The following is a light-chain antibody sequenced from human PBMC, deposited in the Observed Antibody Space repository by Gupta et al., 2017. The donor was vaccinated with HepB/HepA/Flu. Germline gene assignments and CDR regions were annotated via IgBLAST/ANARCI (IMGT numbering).Light chain of an antibody. J-gene: IGLJ3*02. CDR1: TGAVTSGYY. V-gene: IGLV7-43*01. Sequence: QTVVTQEPSLTVSPGGTVTLTCAFSTGAVTSGYYPNWFQQKPGQAPRALMHSTDNKHSWTPDRFSGALLGGKAAMKLSGVQAEDESEYYCHLYYRGAGVFGGGTRLTVL. CDR3: HLYYRGAGV. CDR2: STD.